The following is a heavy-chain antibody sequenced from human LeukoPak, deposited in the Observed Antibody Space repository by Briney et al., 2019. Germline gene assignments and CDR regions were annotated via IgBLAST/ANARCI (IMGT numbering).Heavy chain of an antibody. CDR2: INHSGST. J-gene: IGHJ4*02. Sequence: PSETLSLTCAVYGGSFSGYYWSWLRQPPGKGLEWIGEINHSGSTNYNPSLKSRVTISVDTSKNQFSLKLSSVTAADTAVYYCARVGPRYCSGGSCYPANPKSTCFDYWGQGTLVTVSS. V-gene: IGHV4-34*01. CDR1: GGSFSGYY. CDR3: ARVGPRYCSGGSCYPANPKSTCFDY. D-gene: IGHD2-15*01.